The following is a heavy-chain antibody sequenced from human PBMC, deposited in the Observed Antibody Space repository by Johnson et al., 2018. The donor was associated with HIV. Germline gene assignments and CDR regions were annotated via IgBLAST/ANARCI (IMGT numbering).Heavy chain of an antibody. J-gene: IGHJ3*02. CDR2: IYSGGNT. D-gene: IGHD3-22*01. Sequence: VQLVESGGGLVQPGESLRLSCAASGFTVSNNYMHWVRQAPGKGLEWVSVIYSGGNTYYADSVKGRFIISRDNFKNTLYLQMNSLRAEDTAVYYCARDRGYWDAFDIWGQGTMVTVSS. V-gene: IGHV3-66*01. CDR1: GFTVSNNY. CDR3: ARDRGYWDAFDI.